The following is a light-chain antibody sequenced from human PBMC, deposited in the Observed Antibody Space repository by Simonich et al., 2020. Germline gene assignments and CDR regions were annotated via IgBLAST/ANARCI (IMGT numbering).Light chain of an antibody. V-gene: IGLV1-40*01. CDR2: GNS. CDR1: SSNIGAGYD. J-gene: IGLJ2*01. Sequence: QSVLPQPPSVSGAPGQRVTISCTGSSSNIGAGYDVPWYQQLPGTAPKLLIYGNSNRPSGVPDRFSGSKSGTSASLAITGLQAEDEADYYCQSYDSSLSGCVVFGGGTKLTVL. CDR3: QSYDSSLSGCVV.